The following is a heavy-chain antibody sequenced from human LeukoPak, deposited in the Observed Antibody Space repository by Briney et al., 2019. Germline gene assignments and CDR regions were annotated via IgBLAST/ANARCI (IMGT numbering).Heavy chain of an antibody. D-gene: IGHD3-10*01. CDR3: AKEMVRGVITPFQH. CDR2: IRYDGSNK. J-gene: IGHJ1*01. CDR1: GFTFSSYG. V-gene: IGHV3-30*02. Sequence: GGSLRLSCAASGFTFSSYGMHWVRQAPGKGLEWVAFIRYDGSNKYYADSVKGRFTISRDNSKNTLYLQMNSLRAEDTAVYYCAKEMVRGVITPFQHWGQGTLVTVSS.